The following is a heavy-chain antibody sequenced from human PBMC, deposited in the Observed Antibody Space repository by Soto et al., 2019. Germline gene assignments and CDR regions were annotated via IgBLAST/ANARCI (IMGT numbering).Heavy chain of an antibody. CDR1: GDTFANFG. CDR3: ARVVRGVVNWFDP. CDR2: IATYNNNK. Sequence: HLVQSGPEVMRPGASITVTCKTSGDTFANFGLSWVRQAPGQGLEWMGWIATYNNNKNYAQKFLGRLTLTTDTSTSTAYMELESLGYDDTAVYYCARVVRGVVNWFDPWGQGTLVTVSS. J-gene: IGHJ5*02. D-gene: IGHD3-10*01. V-gene: IGHV1-18*01.